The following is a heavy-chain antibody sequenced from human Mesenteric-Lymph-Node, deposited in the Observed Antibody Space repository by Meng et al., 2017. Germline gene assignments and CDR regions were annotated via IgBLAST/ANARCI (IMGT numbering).Heavy chain of an antibody. CDR1: GFTFNSYT. D-gene: IGHD4-23*01. Sequence: EVQLVESGGGLVQPGGSLILSCAASGFTFNSYTMGWVRQAPGKGLAWVSTISGSGVSIYYADSVKGRFTISRDNSKNTLYLQMDSLRAEDTAVYYCAKDLATVADWGQGTLVTVSS. CDR2: ISGSGVSI. J-gene: IGHJ4*02. CDR3: AKDLATVAD. V-gene: IGHV3-23*04.